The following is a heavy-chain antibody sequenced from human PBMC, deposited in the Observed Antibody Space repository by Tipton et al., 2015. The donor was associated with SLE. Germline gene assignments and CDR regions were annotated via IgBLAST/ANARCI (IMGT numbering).Heavy chain of an antibody. D-gene: IGHD1-1*01. CDR1: GYTFREHY. V-gene: IGHV1-2*02. Sequence: QSGPEVKKPGTSVKVSCRASGYTFREHYIHWLRQAPGQGLEFVGWINPDNGETSYAEKFQGRVTLAKDTSITTVYMELERLTSGDTAVYYCARMSSGGFNWYRVFDSWGHGSLVIVSS. CDR3: ARMSSGGFNWYRVFDS. J-gene: IGHJ4*01. CDR2: INPDNGET.